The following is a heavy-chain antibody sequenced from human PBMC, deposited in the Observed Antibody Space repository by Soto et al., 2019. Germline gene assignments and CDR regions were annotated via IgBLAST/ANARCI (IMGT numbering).Heavy chain of an antibody. J-gene: IGHJ6*02. CDR3: ARDSESVKAKHLFHYYAIDX. D-gene: IGHD2-21*01. Sequence: GASVKVSCKASGFTFSNYGLNWVRQAPGQGLEWMGWGSANNGHTNYAHNLQGRVSMTTDTSTSTAYMELRGLRFYDTAVYYCARDSESVKAKHLFHYYAIDXWGQGTTVTVS. CDR1: GFTFSNYG. CDR2: GSANNGHT. V-gene: IGHV1-18*01.